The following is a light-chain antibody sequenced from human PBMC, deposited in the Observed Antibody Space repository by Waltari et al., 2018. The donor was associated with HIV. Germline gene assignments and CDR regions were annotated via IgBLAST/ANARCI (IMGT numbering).Light chain of an antibody. V-gene: IGLV1-44*01. J-gene: IGLJ1*01. CDR2: NDD. CDR3: AAWDDSLNAYV. Sequence: QSVLIQPPSSSGSPGQRVTISCSGSSSHVGSTPVNWYQHLPGVAPKLLILNDDERPSGVPDRFSGSKSGTSASLAISGLQSEDEGDYYCAAWDDSLNAYVFGTGTTVTVL. CDR1: SSHVGSTP.